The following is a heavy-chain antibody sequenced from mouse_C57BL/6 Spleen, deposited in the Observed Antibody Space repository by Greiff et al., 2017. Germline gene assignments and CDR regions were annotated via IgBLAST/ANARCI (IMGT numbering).Heavy chain of an antibody. Sequence: VQLQESGPGLVQPSQSLSITCTVSGFSLTSYGVHWGRQSPGKGLEWRGVIWSGGSTDSNAAFISRLSISKDNSKSQVFFKMNSLQADDTAIYYCARAAQGLYYAMDYWGQGTSVTVSS. V-gene: IGHV2-2*01. CDR2: IWSGGST. CDR3: ARAAQGLYYAMDY. D-gene: IGHD3-2*02. J-gene: IGHJ4*01. CDR1: GFSLTSYG.